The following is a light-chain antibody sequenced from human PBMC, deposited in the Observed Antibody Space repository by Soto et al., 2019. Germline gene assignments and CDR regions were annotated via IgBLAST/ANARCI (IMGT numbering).Light chain of an antibody. CDR2: DAS. V-gene: IGKV3-11*01. J-gene: IGKJ5*01. Sequence: VVLTQSPATLSLSPGERAALSCRASLSVSSYLAWYQQKPGQAPRLLIYDASYRATGVPSRFTGSGSGTDFTLTISSLQPEDFATYFCQQSYTTPITFGQGTRLEIK. CDR3: QQSYTTPIT. CDR1: LSVSSY.